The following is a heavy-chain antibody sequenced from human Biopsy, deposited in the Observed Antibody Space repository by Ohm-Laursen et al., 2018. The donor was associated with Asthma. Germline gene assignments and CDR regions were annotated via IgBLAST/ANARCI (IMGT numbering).Heavy chain of an antibody. Sequence: SSVKVSCKASGYTFTSYGISWVRQAPGQGLEWMGGISPIFGSIKYAEKFQGRVTLTADVFTNTVHMELTSLRSDDTAVLYCAKASCYYFSCDLDVWGQGTTVIVSS. CDR3: AKASCYYFSCDLDV. V-gene: IGHV1-69*01. CDR2: ISPIFGSI. CDR1: GYTFTSYG. J-gene: IGHJ6*02.